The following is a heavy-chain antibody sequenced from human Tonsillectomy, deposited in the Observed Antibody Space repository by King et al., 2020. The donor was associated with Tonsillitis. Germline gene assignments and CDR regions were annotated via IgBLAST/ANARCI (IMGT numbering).Heavy chain of an antibody. J-gene: IGHJ4*02. CDR1: GFTFSRYW. D-gene: IGHD3-10*01. CDR2: IKEDGSDK. V-gene: IGHV3-7*01. Sequence: VQLVESGGGLVQPGGSLRLSCAVSGFTFSRYWMSWVRQAPGKGLEWVANIKEDGSDKHYVDSVKGRFTISRDNAKNSLFLQMNSLRAEDTAVYNCATEGGRSGSGYWGQGTLVTVSS. CDR3: ATEGGRSGSGY.